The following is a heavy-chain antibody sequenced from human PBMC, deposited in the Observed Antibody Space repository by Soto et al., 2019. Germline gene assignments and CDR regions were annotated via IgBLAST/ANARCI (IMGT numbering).Heavy chain of an antibody. CDR2: ISSSSSYI. D-gene: IGHD3-3*01. V-gene: IGHV3-21*01. Sequence: GWCQRLCGASAKFTVISGSMNRVRKAPGKGLEWVSSISSSSSYIYYADPVKGRFTISRDNAKNSLYLQMNSLRAEDTAVYYCARGSVYFWSGYRTYYYYMDVWGKGTTVTVSS. CDR3: ARGSVYFWSGYRTYYYYMDV. CDR1: KFTVISGS. J-gene: IGHJ6*03.